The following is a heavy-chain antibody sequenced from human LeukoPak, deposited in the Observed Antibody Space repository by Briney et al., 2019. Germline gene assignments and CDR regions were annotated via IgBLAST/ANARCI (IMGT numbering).Heavy chain of an antibody. Sequence: GESLRLSCAASGFAFSTYSMNWVRQAPGKGLEWVSSITSTSGYIYYAESVKGRFSISRDNAKNSLYLQMNSLRAEDTAVYCCARVGGGSHYFDYWGQGTLATVSS. CDR2: ITSTSGYI. J-gene: IGHJ4*02. V-gene: IGHV3-21*01. CDR3: ARVGGGSHYFDY. D-gene: IGHD1-26*01. CDR1: GFAFSTYS.